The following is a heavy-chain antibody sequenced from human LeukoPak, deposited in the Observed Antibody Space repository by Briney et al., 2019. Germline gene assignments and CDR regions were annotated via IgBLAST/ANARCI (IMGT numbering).Heavy chain of an antibody. J-gene: IGHJ4*02. V-gene: IGHV4-4*07. D-gene: IGHD6-6*01. CDR2: MYTGGGT. CDR1: SGSIGSHY. CDR3: ARELESSSSRPFDY. Sequence: SETLSLTCTVSSGSIGSHYWSWIRQPAGKGLEWIGRMYTGGGTSYNPSLKSRVTMSVDRSKNQLSLKLGSVTAADTAVYYCARELESSSSRPFDYWGQGTLVTVSS.